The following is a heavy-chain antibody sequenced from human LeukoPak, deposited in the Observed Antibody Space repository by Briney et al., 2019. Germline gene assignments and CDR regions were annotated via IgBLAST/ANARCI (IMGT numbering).Heavy chain of an antibody. CDR1: GFNFSYYG. CDR3: AKDRSSYYYDSSGYYPDY. Sequence: PGGSLRLSCATSGFNFSYYGVHWVRQAPGKGLEWVAVISYDGSKKYYADSVKGRFTISRDNSKNTLYLQMNSLRAEDTAVYYCAKDRSSYYYDSSGYYPDYWGQGTLVTVSS. CDR2: ISYDGSKK. J-gene: IGHJ4*02. D-gene: IGHD3-22*01. V-gene: IGHV3-30*18.